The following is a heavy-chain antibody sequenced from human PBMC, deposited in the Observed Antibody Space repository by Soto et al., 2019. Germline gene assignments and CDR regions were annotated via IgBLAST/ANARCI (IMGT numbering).Heavy chain of an antibody. CDR1: GYSFTTYW. J-gene: IGHJ6*02. D-gene: IGHD5-12*01. CDR3: ARLAMATRRGYYGMDV. Sequence: GESLKISCQASGYSFTTYWISWVRQMPGKGLECMGRIDPTDSYTDYGPSFEGHVTMSVDRSINTAYLEWSSLKASDSAMYYCARLAMATRRGYYGMDVWGQGTTVTAP. CDR2: IDPTDSYT. V-gene: IGHV5-10-1*01.